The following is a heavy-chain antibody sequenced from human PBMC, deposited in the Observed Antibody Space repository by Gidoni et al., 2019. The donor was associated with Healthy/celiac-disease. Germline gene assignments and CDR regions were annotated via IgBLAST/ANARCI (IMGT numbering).Heavy chain of an antibody. J-gene: IGHJ3*02. V-gene: IGHV4-34*01. CDR2: INHSGST. CDR3: ARAGYSSSNDI. D-gene: IGHD6-13*01. CDR1: GGSFSGYY. Sequence: QVQLQQWGAGLLKPSETLSLTCAVYGGSFSGYYWSWIRQLPGKGLEWIGEINHSGSTNYNPSLKSRVTISVDTSKNQFSLKLSSVTAADTAVYYCARAGYSSSNDIWGQGTMVTVSS.